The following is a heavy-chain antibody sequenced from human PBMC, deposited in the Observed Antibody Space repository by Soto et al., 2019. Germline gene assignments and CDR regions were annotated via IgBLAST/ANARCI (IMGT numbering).Heavy chain of an antibody. CDR2: INPNSGGT. D-gene: IGHD6-6*01. V-gene: IGHV1-2*04. J-gene: IGHJ5*02. Sequence: GAAVKVSCKASGCTFTGYYMHWVRQAPGQGLEWMGWINPNSGGTNYAQKFQGWVTMTRDTSISTAYMELSRLRSDDTAVYYCARSRGEYSSSSAPYNWFDPWGQGTLVTVSS. CDR3: ARSRGEYSSSSAPYNWFDP. CDR1: GCTFTGYY.